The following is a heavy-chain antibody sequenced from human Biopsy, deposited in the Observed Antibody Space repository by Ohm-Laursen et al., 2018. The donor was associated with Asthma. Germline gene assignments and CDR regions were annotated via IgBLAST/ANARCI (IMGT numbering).Heavy chain of an antibody. V-gene: IGHV1-18*01. D-gene: IGHD3-10*01. J-gene: IGHJ6*02. CDR3: ARAVDYSHYYGIDV. Sequence: EASVKVSCKPSGYTFNSAGITWVRQAPVQGLEWMGWISVYNGNTKVAQKLQDRVTMITDTSTSTAYMELRSLRSDDTAVYFCARAVDYSHYYGIDVWGQGTTVTVS. CDR2: ISVYNGNT. CDR1: GYTFNSAG.